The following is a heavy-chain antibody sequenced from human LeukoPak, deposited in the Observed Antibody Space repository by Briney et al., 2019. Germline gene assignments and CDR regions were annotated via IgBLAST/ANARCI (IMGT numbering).Heavy chain of an antibody. Sequence: SETLSLTCTVSGGSISSYYWSWIRQPPGKGLEWIGYVYDSRNTNYNPSLKSRVTMSVDTSKNQFSLKLSSVTAADTAVYYCAGGQWLVYFDYWGQGTLVTVSS. CDR3: AGGQWLVYFDY. D-gene: IGHD6-19*01. CDR2: VYDSRNT. CDR1: GGSISSYY. V-gene: IGHV4-59*08. J-gene: IGHJ4*02.